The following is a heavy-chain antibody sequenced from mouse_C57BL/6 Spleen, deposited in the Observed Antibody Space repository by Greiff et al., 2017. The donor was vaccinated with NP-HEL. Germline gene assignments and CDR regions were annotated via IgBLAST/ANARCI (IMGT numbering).Heavy chain of an antibody. V-gene: IGHV1-55*01. CDR3: ARKKGGGSSTWFAY. CDR2: IYPGSGST. Sequence: VQLQQPGAELVKPGASVKMSCKASGYTFTSYWITWVKQRPGQGLEWIGDIYPGSGSTNYNEKFKGKATLTVDTSSSTAYMQLSSLTSEDSAVYNCARKKGGGSSTWFAYWGQGTLVTVSA. J-gene: IGHJ3*01. D-gene: IGHD1-1*01. CDR1: GYTFTSYW.